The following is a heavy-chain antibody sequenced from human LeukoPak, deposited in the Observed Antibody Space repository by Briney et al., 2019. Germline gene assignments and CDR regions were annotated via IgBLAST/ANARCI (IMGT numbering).Heavy chain of an antibody. CDR2: ISSSGSTI. Sequence: GGSLRLSCAASGFTFSSYEMNWVRQAPGKGLEWVSYISSSGSTIYYADSVKGRFTISRDNAKNSLYLQMNSPRAEDTAVYYCARDTGYFDYWGQGTLVTVSS. CDR1: GFTFSSYE. D-gene: IGHD4-17*01. J-gene: IGHJ4*02. CDR3: ARDTGYFDY. V-gene: IGHV3-48*03.